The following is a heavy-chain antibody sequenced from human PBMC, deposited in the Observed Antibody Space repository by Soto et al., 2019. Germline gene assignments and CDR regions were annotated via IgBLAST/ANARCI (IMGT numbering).Heavy chain of an antibody. V-gene: IGHV3-23*01. D-gene: IGHD3-22*01. CDR2: ISGSGGST. J-gene: IGHJ4*02. Sequence: KGLEWVSAISGSGGSTYYADSVKGRSTISRDNSKNTLYLQMNSLRAEDTAVYFCAKKRAYEESSGSRDYWGQGTLV. CDR3: AKKRAYEESSGSRDY.